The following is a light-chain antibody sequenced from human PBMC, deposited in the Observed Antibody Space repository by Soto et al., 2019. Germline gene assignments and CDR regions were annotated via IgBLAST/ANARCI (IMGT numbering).Light chain of an antibody. CDR1: QSFSTSY. J-gene: IGKJ3*01. CDR2: NTF. Sequence: EIVLTQSPGTLSLSPGDRATLSCRASQSFSTSYLAWYQHKPGQAPRLLIHNTFTRATVIPDRFSGSGSGTDFTLTISRLEPEDFAVYYCQQYGGSPFTFGPGTKVDIK. CDR3: QQYGGSPFT. V-gene: IGKV3-20*01.